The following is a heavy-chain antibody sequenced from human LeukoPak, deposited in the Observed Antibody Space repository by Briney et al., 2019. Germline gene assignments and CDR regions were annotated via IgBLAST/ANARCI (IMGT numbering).Heavy chain of an antibody. CDR1: GFTFSSYS. CDR3: AKDLAGANAFDY. V-gene: IGHV3-30*18. CDR2: ISYDGSNK. J-gene: IGHJ4*02. D-gene: IGHD1-26*01. Sequence: PGGSLRLSCAASGFTFSSYSMNWVRQAPGKGLEWVAVISYDGSNKYYADSVKGRFTISRDNSKNTLYLQMNSLRAEDTAVYYCAKDLAGANAFDYWGQGTLVTVSS.